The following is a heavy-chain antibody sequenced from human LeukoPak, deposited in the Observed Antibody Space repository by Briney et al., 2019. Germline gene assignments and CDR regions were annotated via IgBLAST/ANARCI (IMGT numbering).Heavy chain of an antibody. CDR1: GYTFTSYY. CDR2: INPSGGST. J-gene: IGHJ4*02. D-gene: IGHD3-22*01. CDR3: ARDGPDSSGHNYYFDY. V-gene: IGHV1-46*01. Sequence: ASVKVSCKASGYTFTSYYMHWVRQAPGQGLEWMGIINPSGGSTSYAQKFQGRVTMTRDMSTSTVYMELSSLRSEDTAVYYCARDGPDSSGHNYYFDYWGQGTLVTVSS.